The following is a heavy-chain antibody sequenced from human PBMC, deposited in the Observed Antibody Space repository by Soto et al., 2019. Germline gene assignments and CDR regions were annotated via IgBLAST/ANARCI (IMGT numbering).Heavy chain of an antibody. D-gene: IGHD3-22*01. CDR1: GYTFTSYG. V-gene: IGHV1-18*01. J-gene: IGHJ4*02. CDR3: ARESYYYDSSGAFDY. Sequence: ASVKVSCKASGYTFTSYGISWVRQAPGQGLEWMGWIGAYNGNTNYAQKLQGRVTMTTDTSTSTAYMELRGLRPDDTAVYYCARESYYYDSSGAFDYWGQGTLVTVSS. CDR2: IGAYNGNT.